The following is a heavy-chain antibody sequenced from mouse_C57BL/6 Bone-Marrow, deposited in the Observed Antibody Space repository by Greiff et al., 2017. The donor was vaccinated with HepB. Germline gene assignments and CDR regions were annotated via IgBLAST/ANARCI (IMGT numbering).Heavy chain of an antibody. CDR1: GFTFTDYY. CDR2: IRNKANGYTT. J-gene: IGHJ4*01. D-gene: IGHD1-1*01. Sequence: DVQLVESGGGLVQPGGSLSLSCAASGFTFTDYYMSWVRQPPGKALEWLGFIRNKANGYTTEYSASVKGRFTISRDNSQSILYLQMNALRAEDSATYYCARYPVVDPLSYAMDYWGQGTSVTVSS. CDR3: ARYPVVDPLSYAMDY. V-gene: IGHV7-3*01.